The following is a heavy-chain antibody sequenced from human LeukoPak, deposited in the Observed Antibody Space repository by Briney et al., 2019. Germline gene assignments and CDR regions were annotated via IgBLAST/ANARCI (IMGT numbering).Heavy chain of an antibody. CDR2: VFSSGDT. V-gene: IGHV4-59*08. CDR3: ARGYSGYGIHFDY. Sequence: SETLSLTCTVSGGSIFRYHWSWIRQPPGRGLEWIGYVFSSGDTEYNPSLESRVALSVDASKNQFSLRLTSVTATDTAVYYCARGYSGYGIHFDYWGPGTLVAVSS. CDR1: GGSIFRYH. J-gene: IGHJ4*02. D-gene: IGHD5-12*01.